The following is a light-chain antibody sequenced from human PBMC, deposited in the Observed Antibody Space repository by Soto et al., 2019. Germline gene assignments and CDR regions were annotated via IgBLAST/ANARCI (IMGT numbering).Light chain of an antibody. CDR3: MQALQTPS. CDR1: QSLLHSNGYNY. V-gene: IGKV2-28*01. Sequence: DTVMTQSPPSLSVTPGEPASISCRSSQSLLHSNGYNYLDWYLQKPGQSPQLLIYLGSFRAAGVPDRFSGSGSGTDFTLKISRVEAADVGVYYCMQALQTPSFGGGTKVEIK. CDR2: LGS. J-gene: IGKJ4*01.